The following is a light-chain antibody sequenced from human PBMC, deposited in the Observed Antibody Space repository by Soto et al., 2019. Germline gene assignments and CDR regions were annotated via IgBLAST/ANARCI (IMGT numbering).Light chain of an antibody. CDR1: QSVRSW. CDR3: QHYSNYSFT. V-gene: IGKV1-5*01. Sequence: DIQMTQSPSTLSASLGSRVTITCRASQSVRSWLAWYQQKPGRSPKLLIYDASSLQGGVPSRFSGSGFGTEFTLTVTSLQADDFATYYCQHYSNYSFTFGPGTKVDIQ. CDR2: DAS. J-gene: IGKJ3*01.